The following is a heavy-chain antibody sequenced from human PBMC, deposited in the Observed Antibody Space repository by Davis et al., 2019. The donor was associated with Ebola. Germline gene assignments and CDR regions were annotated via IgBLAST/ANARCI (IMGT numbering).Heavy chain of an antibody. CDR1: GFTFSSFS. J-gene: IGHJ4*02. CDR3: ARPIVTSTNRPDY. V-gene: IGHV3-21*01. CDR2: ISSSGYSI. D-gene: IGHD1-26*01. Sequence: PGGSLRLSCAASGFTFSSFSMNWVRQAPGKGLEWVSSISSSGYSIYYADSVKGRFTISRDNAKNSLSLQMSSLSAEDTAVYYCARPIVTSTNRPDYWGQGTLVTVSS.